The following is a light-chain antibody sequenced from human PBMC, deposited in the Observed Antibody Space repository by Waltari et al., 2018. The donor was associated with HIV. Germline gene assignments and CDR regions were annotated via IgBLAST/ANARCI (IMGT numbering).Light chain of an antibody. Sequence: DIQMTQPPSSLSASVGDRVTITCQASQDISNYLNWYQRKPGKAPKLLIYDASNLETGVPSRFSGSGSGTDFTFTISSLQPEDIATYYCQQSRTFGPGTKVDI. CDR1: QDISNY. V-gene: IGKV1-33*01. J-gene: IGKJ3*01. CDR2: DAS. CDR3: QQSRT.